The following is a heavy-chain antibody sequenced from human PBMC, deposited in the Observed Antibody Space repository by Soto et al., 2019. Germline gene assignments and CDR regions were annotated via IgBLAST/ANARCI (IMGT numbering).Heavy chain of an antibody. V-gene: IGHV4-28*03. J-gene: IGHJ4*02. CDR2: IHYSGST. CDR1: GYSISSDNW. Sequence: PSETLSLTCGVSGYSISSDNWWVWIRQPPGKGLEWIGYIHYSGSTYYNPSLKSRVTISVDTSKNQFSLKLSSVTAADTAVYYCARDPRIAAQGLDHWGQGTLVTVSS. D-gene: IGHD6-6*01. CDR3: ARDPRIAAQGLDH.